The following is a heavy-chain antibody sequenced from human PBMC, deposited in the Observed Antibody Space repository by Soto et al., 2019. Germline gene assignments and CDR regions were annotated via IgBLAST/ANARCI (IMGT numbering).Heavy chain of an antibody. D-gene: IGHD3-10*01. J-gene: IGHJ5*02. V-gene: IGHV4-59*08. CDR2: IYYSGST. CDR1: GGSISSYY. CDR3: ARRNYYGSGMLNWFDP. Sequence: SETLSLTCTVSGGSISSYYWSWIRQPPGKGLEWIGYIYYSGSTNYNPSLKSRVTISVYTSKNQFSLKLSSVTAADTAVYYCARRNYYGSGMLNWFDPWGQGTLVTVSS.